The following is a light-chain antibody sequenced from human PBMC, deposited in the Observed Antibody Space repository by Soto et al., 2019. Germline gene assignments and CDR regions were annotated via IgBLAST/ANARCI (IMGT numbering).Light chain of an antibody. CDR2: DAS. V-gene: IGKV3-11*01. CDR3: QQRSNWTS. CDR1: QSVSSY. Sequence: IVLTQSPGTLCLSPGERATLSFRASQSVSSYLAWYQQKPGQAPRLLIYDASNRATGIPARFSGSGSGTVFTLTISILDPEDFAVYYCQQRSNWTSFGQGTRLEIK. J-gene: IGKJ5*01.